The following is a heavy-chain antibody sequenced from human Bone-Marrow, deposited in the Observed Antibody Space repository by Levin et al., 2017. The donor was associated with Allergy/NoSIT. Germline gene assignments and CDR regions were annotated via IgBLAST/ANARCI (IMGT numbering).Heavy chain of an antibody. D-gene: IGHD1-1*01. J-gene: IGHJ4*02. CDR3: TTGMSGPTSN. CDR1: GFTFSNTW. V-gene: IGHV3-15*01. Sequence: PGGSLRLSCAASGFTFSNTWMTWIRQAPGKGLEWVGRIKSKTDGGTTDYAAPVKGRFTVSRDDSENTLYLQMNSLKIEDTAVYYCTTGMSGPTSNWGQGTLVTVSS. CDR2: IKSKTDGGTT.